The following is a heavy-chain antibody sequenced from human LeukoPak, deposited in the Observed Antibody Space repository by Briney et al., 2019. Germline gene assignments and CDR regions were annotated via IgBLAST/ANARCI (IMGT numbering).Heavy chain of an antibody. D-gene: IGHD6-13*01. CDR3: ARDRVPVLFPDDRLIAAVSWFDP. V-gene: IGHV1-18*01. CDR2: ISAYNGNT. Sequence: GASVKVSCKASGYTFASYGISWVRQAPGQGLEWMGWISAYNGNTNYAQKLQGRVTMTTDTSTSTAYMELRSLRSDDTAVYYCARDRVPVLFPDDRLIAAVSWFDPWGQGTLVTVSP. J-gene: IGHJ5*02. CDR1: GYTFASYG.